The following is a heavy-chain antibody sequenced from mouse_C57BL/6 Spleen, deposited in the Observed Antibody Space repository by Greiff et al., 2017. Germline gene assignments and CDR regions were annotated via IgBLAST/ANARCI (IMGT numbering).Heavy chain of an antibody. D-gene: IGHD1-1*01. CDR2: ICPGSGST. CDR1: GYTFTSYW. J-gene: IGHJ4*01. V-gene: IGHV1-55*01. CDR3: AREENYSYAMDY. Sequence: VQLQQPGAELVKPGASLKMSCTASGYTFTSYWITWVQQTPGQGLEWIGDICPGSGSTYYNEMFKSRATLTVDTATSTAYMQLSRLTSEDAAVYYCAREENYSYAMDYWGQGTSVTVSS.